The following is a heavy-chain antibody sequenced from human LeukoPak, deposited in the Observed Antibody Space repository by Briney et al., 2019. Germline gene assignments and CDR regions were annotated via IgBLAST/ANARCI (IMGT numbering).Heavy chain of an antibody. D-gene: IGHD1-26*01. Sequence: GGSLRLSRAASGFTFNAYAIHWVRQAPGKGLEWVAFIRKDGNNENYADSVKGRFAICRDNSKNTLYLQMNSLQTEDTGVYYCARGHALSAFDYWGQGTLVTVSA. J-gene: IGHJ4*02. V-gene: IGHV3-30*02. CDR3: ARGHALSAFDY. CDR2: IRKDGNNE. CDR1: GFTFNAYA.